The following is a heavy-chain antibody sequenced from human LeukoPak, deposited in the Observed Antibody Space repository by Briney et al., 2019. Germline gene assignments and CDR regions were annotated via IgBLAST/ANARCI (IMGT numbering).Heavy chain of an antibody. CDR2: INHSGST. CDR3: ARDLNRYVVTMIVVVRRPHAFDI. J-gene: IGHJ3*02. Sequence: SETLSLTCAVHGGSFSGYYWSWIRQPPGKGLEWIGEINHSGSTNYNPSLKSRVTISVDTSKNQFSPKLSSVTAADTAVYYCARDLNRYVVTMIVVVRRPHAFDIWGQGTMVTVSS. V-gene: IGHV4-34*01. D-gene: IGHD3-22*01. CDR1: GGSFSGYY.